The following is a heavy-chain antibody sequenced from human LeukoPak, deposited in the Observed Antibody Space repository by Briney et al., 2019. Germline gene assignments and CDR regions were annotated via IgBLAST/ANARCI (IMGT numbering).Heavy chain of an antibody. Sequence: GGSLRLSCAASGFTFSSYAMSWVRQAPGKGLEWVSAISGSGGSTYYADSVKGRFTISRDNSKNTLYLQMNSLRAEDTAVYYCAKDSPGTSCYLGCSWFDPWGQGTLVTVSS. CDR3: AKDSPGTSCYLGCSWFDP. V-gene: IGHV3-23*01. D-gene: IGHD2-2*01. CDR2: ISGSGGST. J-gene: IGHJ5*02. CDR1: GFTFSSYA.